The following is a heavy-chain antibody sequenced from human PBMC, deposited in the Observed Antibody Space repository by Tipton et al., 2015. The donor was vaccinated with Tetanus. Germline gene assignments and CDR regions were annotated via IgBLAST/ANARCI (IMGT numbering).Heavy chain of an antibody. V-gene: IGHV4-59*01. Sequence: LRLSCTVSGGSISSYYWSWIRQPPGKGLEWIGYIYYSGSTNYNPSLKSRVTISVDTSKNQFSLRLTSVTAADTAVYYCARSKLLWFGESLSGFDSWGQGTLVTVSS. CDR3: ARSKLLWFGESLSGFDS. J-gene: IGHJ4*02. D-gene: IGHD3-10*01. CDR2: IYYSGST. CDR1: GGSISSYY.